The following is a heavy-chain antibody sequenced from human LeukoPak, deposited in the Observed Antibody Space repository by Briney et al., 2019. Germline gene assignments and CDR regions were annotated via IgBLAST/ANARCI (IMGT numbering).Heavy chain of an antibody. J-gene: IGHJ3*02. CDR1: GFFFSNYW. Sequence: GGSLRLSCAASGFFFSNYWMSWVRQAQGKGLEWVANINLDGNGRFYVDSVKGRFTISRDNNKKSVYLQMNSLETEDTAVYYCTWIRKALGGFDTWGQGTMVTVSS. D-gene: IGHD5-18*01. CDR2: INLDGNGR. V-gene: IGHV3-7*03. CDR3: TWIRKALGGFDT.